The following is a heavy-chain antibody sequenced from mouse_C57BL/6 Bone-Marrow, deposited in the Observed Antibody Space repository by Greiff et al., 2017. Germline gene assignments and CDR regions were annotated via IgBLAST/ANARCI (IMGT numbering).Heavy chain of an antibody. J-gene: IGHJ2*01. Sequence: QVQLQQPGAELVRPGSSVKLSCKASGYTFTSYWMDWVKQRPGQGLEWIGNIYPSDSETHYNQKFKDKATFTVDKSSSTAYMQLSSLTSEDSAVYYCASHDYDEGYWGQGTTLTVSS. CDR1: GYTFTSYW. D-gene: IGHD2-4*01. V-gene: IGHV1-61*01. CDR2: IYPSDSET. CDR3: ASHDYDEGY.